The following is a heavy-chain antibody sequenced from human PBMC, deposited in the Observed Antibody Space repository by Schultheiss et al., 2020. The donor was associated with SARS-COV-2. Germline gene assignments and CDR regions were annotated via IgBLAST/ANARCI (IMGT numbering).Heavy chain of an antibody. CDR3: ARDRVKDAFDI. CDR2: ISYDGSNK. V-gene: IGHV3-30-3*01. J-gene: IGHJ3*02. CDR1: GFTFSSYA. Sequence: GGSLRLSCAASGFTFSSYAMSWVRQAPGKGLEWVAVISYDGSNKYYADSVKGRFTISRDNSKNTLYLQMNSLRAEDTAVYYCARDRVKDAFDIWGQGTMVTVSS.